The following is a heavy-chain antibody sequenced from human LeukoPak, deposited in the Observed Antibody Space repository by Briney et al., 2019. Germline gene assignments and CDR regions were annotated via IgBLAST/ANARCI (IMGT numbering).Heavy chain of an antibody. CDR3: ARAPRYCSSTSCYTDWFDP. J-gene: IGHJ5*02. V-gene: IGHV1-8*03. CDR2: MNPNSGNT. Sequence: GASVKVSCKASGCTFTSYDINWVRQATGQGLEWRGWMNPNSGNTGYAQKFQGRVTITRNTSISTAYMELSSLRSEDTAVYYCARAPRYCSSTSCYTDWFDPWGQGTLVTVSS. CDR1: GCTFTSYD. D-gene: IGHD2-2*02.